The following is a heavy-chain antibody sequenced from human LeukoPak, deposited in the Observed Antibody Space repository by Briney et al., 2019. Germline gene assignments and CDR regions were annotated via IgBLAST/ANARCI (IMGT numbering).Heavy chain of an antibody. V-gene: IGHV1-2*02. CDR2: INPNSGGT. J-gene: IGHJ5*02. D-gene: IGHD2-2*01. Sequence: ASVKVSCKASGYTFTSYDINWVRQAPGQGLEWMGWINPNSGGTHYAQNFQGRVTMTRDTSISTAYMELSRLVSDDTAVYYCARVAEEYCSSTSCPFDPWGQGTLVTVSS. CDR3: ARVAEEYCSSTSCPFDP. CDR1: GYTFTSYD.